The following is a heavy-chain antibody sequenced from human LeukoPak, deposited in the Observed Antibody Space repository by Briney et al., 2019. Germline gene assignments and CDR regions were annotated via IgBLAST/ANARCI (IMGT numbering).Heavy chain of an antibody. CDR3: AGSYSSSWYYFDY. CDR1: GFTVSSNY. V-gene: IGHV3-53*01. J-gene: IGHJ4*02. Sequence: QLGGSLRLSCAASGFTVSSNYMSWVRQAPGKGLEWVSVIYSGGSTYYADSVKGRFTISRDNSKNTLYLQMNSLRAEDTAVYYCAGSYSSSWYYFDYWGQGTLVTVSS. CDR2: IYSGGST. D-gene: IGHD6-13*01.